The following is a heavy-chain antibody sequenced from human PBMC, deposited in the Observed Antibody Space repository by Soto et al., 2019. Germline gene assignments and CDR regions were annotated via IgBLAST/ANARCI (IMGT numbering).Heavy chain of an antibody. V-gene: IGHV6-1*01. J-gene: IGHJ6*02. CDR1: GDSLSGNGAC. CDR3: ARVHCSAGTCLDGLDF. Sequence: SQTLSLTCVISGDSLSGNGACWNWIRQPPSRGLQWLGRIYYRSKWFHDYAASVESRMAINPDTSRNQFSLQLNYVTPEDTAVYYCARVHCSAGTCLDGLDFWGQGTTVTVSS. D-gene: IGHD2-15*01. CDR2: IYYRSKWFH.